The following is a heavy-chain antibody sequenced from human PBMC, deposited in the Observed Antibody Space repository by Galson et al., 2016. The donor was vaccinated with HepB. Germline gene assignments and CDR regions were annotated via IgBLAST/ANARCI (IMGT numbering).Heavy chain of an antibody. J-gene: IGHJ5*02. CDR2: ISGDGTST. CDR1: GFTFDDYV. V-gene: IGHV3-43*02. D-gene: IGHD6-13*01. Sequence: SLRLSCAASGFTFDDYVMHWVRRAPGKGLEWVSLISGDGTSTYYADSVKGRFIISRDNSKNSLYLQMNSLRTEDTALYYCAKDFKDSSSWYSWFDPWGQGTLVTVSS. CDR3: AKDFKDSSSWYSWFDP.